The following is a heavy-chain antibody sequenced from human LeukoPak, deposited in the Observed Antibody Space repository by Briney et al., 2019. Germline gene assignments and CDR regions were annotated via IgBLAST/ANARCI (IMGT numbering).Heavy chain of an antibody. J-gene: IGHJ5*01. V-gene: IGHV5-51*01. CDR3: ARRITIFGDGNWFDF. CDR2: IYPGDSDT. CDR1: GYSFTNYW. Sequence: RGESLKISCKASGYSFTNYWIGWVRQMPGKGLEWMGIIYPGDSDTKCSLSFQGQVTISADKSISTAYLQWSSLKASDTAMYYCARRITIFGDGNWFDFWGQGTLVTVSS. D-gene: IGHD3-3*01.